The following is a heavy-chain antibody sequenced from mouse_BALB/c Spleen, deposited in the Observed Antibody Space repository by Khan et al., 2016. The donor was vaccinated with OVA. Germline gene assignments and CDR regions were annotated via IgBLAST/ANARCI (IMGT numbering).Heavy chain of an antibody. J-gene: IGHJ3*01. CDR1: GYTFTDFT. Sequence: QVQLQQSGAELVRPGVSVKISCKGSGYTFTDFTMHWVKQSPTKSLEWIGVISTYYGDVTYNQKFKDKATMTVDKSSSTAYMELARLTSEDSAIYYCAREGGVDRFTYWGQGTLVTVAA. CDR3: AREGGVDRFTY. D-gene: IGHD1-1*01. V-gene: IGHV1S137*01. CDR2: ISTYYGDV.